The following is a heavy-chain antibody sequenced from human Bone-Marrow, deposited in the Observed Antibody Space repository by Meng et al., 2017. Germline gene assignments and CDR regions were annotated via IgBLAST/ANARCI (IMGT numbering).Heavy chain of an antibody. CDR1: VFSLSNARMG. CDR3: ARVAPHYYDSSGYYLVHAFDI. V-gene: IGHV4-61*01. J-gene: IGHJ3*02. D-gene: IGHD3-22*01. CDR2: IYYSGST. Sequence: SGPTLVKPTETLTLTCTVSVFSLSNARMGVRWIRQPPGKGLEWIGYIYYSGSTNYNPSLKSRVTISVDTSKNQFSLKLSSVTAADTAVYYCARVAPHYYDSSGYYLVHAFDIWGQGTMVTVSS.